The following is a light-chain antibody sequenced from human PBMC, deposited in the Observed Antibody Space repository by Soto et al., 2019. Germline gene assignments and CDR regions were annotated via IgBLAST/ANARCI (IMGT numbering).Light chain of an antibody. CDR2: AAS. J-gene: IGKJ1*01. CDR1: QDVSRW. V-gene: IGKV1-12*01. CDR3: LQAHSFPRT. Sequence: DIQMTQSPSSVSASVGDRVTITCRASQDVSRWLAWYQQEPGKAPKLLIYAASSLQGGVPSRFSGSGSGTDFTLTITGLQPDDFATYYCLQAHSFPRTFGQGTRVEIK.